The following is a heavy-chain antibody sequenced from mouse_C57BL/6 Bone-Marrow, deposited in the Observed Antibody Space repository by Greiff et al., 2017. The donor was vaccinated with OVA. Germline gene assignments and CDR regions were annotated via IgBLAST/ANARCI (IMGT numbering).Heavy chain of an antibody. D-gene: IGHD1-1*01. Sequence: QVQLQQPGAELVKPGASVKLSCKASGYTFTSYWMHWVKQRPGQGLEWIGMIHPNSGSTNYNEKFKSKATLTVDKSSSTAYMQLSSLTSEDSAFYYCARIGPYYYGSSYDYFDYWGQGTTLTVSS. J-gene: IGHJ2*01. V-gene: IGHV1-64*01. CDR2: IHPNSGST. CDR3: ARIGPYYYGSSYDYFDY. CDR1: GYTFTSYW.